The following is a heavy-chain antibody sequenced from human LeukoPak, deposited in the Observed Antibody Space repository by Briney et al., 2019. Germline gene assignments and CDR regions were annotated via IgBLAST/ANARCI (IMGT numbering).Heavy chain of an antibody. D-gene: IGHD1-26*01. V-gene: IGHV6-1*01. Sequence: SQTPSLTCAISGDIVSSNVASWNWIRQSPSRGLEWLGRTYYRSKWYSEYAGSVRGRITINADTSRNQFSLQLYSVTPDDTAVYYCARDAGWEMRHAFDIWGQGTMVTVSS. CDR2: TYYRSKWYS. CDR3: ARDAGWEMRHAFDI. CDR1: GDIVSSNVAS. J-gene: IGHJ3*02.